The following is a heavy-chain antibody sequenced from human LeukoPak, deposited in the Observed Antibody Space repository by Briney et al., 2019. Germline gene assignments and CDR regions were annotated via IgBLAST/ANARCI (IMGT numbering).Heavy chain of an antibody. D-gene: IGHD3-16*02. V-gene: IGHV3-73*01. J-gene: IGHJ4*02. CDR3: TTLNYVWGTYPPDY. CDR2: TRNKAHNYAT. Sequence: WVRQXSXXGLEWVGRTRNKAHNYATAYGASVQGRFSISRDESKTTAYLQMNSLKTEDTAVYYCTTLNYVWGTYPPDYWGQGTLVTVSS.